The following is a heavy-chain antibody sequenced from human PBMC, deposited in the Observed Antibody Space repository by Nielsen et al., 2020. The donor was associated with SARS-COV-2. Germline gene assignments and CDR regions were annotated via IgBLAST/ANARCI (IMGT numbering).Heavy chain of an antibody. Sequence: GESLKISCAASGFTFSSYGMHWVRQAPGKGLEWVAVISYDGSNKYYADSVKGRFTISRDNSKNTLYLQMGSLRAEDTAVYYCAREGSIAAAGRGLDYWGQGTLVTVSS. CDR2: ISYDGSNK. CDR3: AREGSIAAAGRGLDY. D-gene: IGHD6-13*01. CDR1: GFTFSSYG. V-gene: IGHV3-33*05. J-gene: IGHJ4*02.